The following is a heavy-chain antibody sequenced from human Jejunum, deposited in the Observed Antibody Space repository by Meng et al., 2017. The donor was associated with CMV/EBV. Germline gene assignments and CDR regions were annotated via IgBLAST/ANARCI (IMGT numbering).Heavy chain of an antibody. Sequence: QVHLVQSGSELMNPGASVTVSCRASGYTFSSYAINWLRQAPGRGLEWMGWIYTNTGNPTYAQGFTGRLVFSLDTFVNTAYLQITSLKAEDTAVYYCARPIGSGGYYYFDYWGQGTLVTVSS. CDR1: GYTFSSYA. CDR3: ARPIGSGGYYYFDY. CDR2: IYTNTGNP. D-gene: IGHD3-22*01. J-gene: IGHJ4*02. V-gene: IGHV7-4-1*02.